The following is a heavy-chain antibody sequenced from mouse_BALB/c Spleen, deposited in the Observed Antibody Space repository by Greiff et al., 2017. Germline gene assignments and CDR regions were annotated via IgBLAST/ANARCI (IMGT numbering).Heavy chain of an antibody. Sequence: EVQLQQSGTVLARPGASVKMSCKASGYTFTSYWMHWVKQRPGQGLEWIGAIYPGNSDTSYNQKFKGKAKLTAVTSTSTAYMELSSLTNEDSAVYYCTRGGYYGSRAYYAMDYWGQGTSVTVSS. CDR2: IYPGNSDT. CDR1: GYTFTSYW. J-gene: IGHJ4*01. CDR3: TRGGYYGSRAYYAMDY. V-gene: IGHV1-5*01. D-gene: IGHD1-1*01.